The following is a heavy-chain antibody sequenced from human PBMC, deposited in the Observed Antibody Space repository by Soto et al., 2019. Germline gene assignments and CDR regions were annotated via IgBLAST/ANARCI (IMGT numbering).Heavy chain of an antibody. D-gene: IGHD1-20*01. Sequence: GGSLRLSCAASGFTFSSYAMSWVRQAPGKGLEWVSAISGSGGSTYYADSVKGRFTISRDNSKNTLYLQMNSLRAEDTAVYYCAKDRRYNWSPFPVWFDPWGQGTLVTVSS. CDR3: AKDRRYNWSPFPVWFDP. CDR1: GFTFSSYA. J-gene: IGHJ5*02. CDR2: ISGSGGST. V-gene: IGHV3-23*01.